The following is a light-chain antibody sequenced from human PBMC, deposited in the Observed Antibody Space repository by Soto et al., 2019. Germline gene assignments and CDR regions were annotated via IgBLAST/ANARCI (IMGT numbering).Light chain of an antibody. CDR2: GAS. Sequence: TQSPATLSMSPVERATLSCRASQSVSSNLAWYQQKPGQAPRLLIYGASTRAGGIPARFSGSGSGTEFTLTISSLQSEDVGVYFCQQYHMWPLTSGGGTKVDIK. J-gene: IGKJ4*01. CDR3: QQYHMWPLT. V-gene: IGKV3-15*01. CDR1: QSVSSN.